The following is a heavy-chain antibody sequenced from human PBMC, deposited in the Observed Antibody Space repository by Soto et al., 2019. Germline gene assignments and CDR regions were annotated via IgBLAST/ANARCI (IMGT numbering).Heavy chain of an antibody. Sequence: ASVKVSCKVSGYTLTELSMHWVRQAPGKGLEWMGGFDPEDGETIYAQKFQGRVTMTEDTSTDTAYMELSSLRSEDTAVYYCATESRVVPAAMSGGEGIFDAFDIWGQGTMVTVSS. J-gene: IGHJ3*02. D-gene: IGHD2-2*01. CDR1: GYTLTELS. CDR2: FDPEDGET. CDR3: ATESRVVPAAMSGGEGIFDAFDI. V-gene: IGHV1-24*01.